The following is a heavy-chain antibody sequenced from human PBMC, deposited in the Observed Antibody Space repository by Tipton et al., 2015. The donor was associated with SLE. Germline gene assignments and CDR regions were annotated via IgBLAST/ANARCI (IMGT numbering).Heavy chain of an antibody. D-gene: IGHD3/OR15-3a*01. CDR1: GGSLRSYY. V-gene: IGHV4-4*07. CDR3: ARAMAWTGDPLHFDY. CDR2: VYFGGST. Sequence: TLSLTCTVSGGSLRSYYWTWIRQSAGKGLEWIGRVYFGGSTNYNPSLKSRVAISLDTSKNQFSLKLKSVTAADTAVYFCARAMAWTGDPLHFDYWGQGSLVTVSS. J-gene: IGHJ4*02.